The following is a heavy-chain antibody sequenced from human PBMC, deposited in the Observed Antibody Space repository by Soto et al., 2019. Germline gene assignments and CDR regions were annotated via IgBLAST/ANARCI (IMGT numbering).Heavy chain of an antibody. D-gene: IGHD3-22*01. J-gene: IGHJ4*02. V-gene: IGHV4-31*03. Sequence: TLSLTCTVSGASVNGGGYYWSWIRQLPGKGLEWIGYVYFSGSTYYNPSLESRVTISLDTSQDQFFLKLTSVTAEDTAVYYCAKTRPAMIVVVTYYFDYWGQGTLVTVSS. CDR3: AKTRPAMIVVVTYYFDY. CDR2: VYFSGST. CDR1: GASVNGGGYY.